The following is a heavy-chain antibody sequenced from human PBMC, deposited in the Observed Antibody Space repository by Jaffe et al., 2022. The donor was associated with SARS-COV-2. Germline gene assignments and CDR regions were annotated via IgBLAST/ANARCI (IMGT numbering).Heavy chain of an antibody. J-gene: IGHJ4*02. Sequence: EVQLVESGGGLVQPGGSLRLSCAASGFTFSSFWMTWVRQAPGKGLEWVANIKQDGNEKYYVDSVKGRFTISRDNAKNSLYLQMDSLRAEDTAVYYCARAPQLWFFGYWGQGTLVTVSS. CDR3: ARAPQLWFFGY. V-gene: IGHV3-7*01. CDR1: GFTFSSFW. CDR2: IKQDGNEK. D-gene: IGHD5-18*01.